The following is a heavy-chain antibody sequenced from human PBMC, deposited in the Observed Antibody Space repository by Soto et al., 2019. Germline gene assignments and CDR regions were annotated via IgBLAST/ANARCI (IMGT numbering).Heavy chain of an antibody. D-gene: IGHD5-18*01. J-gene: IGHJ4*02. V-gene: IGHV2-5*01. CDR1: GFSFGVSGVG. CDR2: AFWHDDK. Sequence: QITLKESGPTLVKPTQTLTLTCTFSGFSFGVSGVGVGWIRQPPGKALEWLALAFWHDDKRYNPSVRSRLTITKDAPKNQVVLTMTNMDPLDTATYFCARAYTYDFDYWGQGTLVSVSS. CDR3: ARAYTYDFDY.